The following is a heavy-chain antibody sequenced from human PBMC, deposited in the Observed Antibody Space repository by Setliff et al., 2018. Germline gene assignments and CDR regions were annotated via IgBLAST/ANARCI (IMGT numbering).Heavy chain of an antibody. Sequence: SETLSLTCSVSGGSINSGGYYWTWIRRRPGRGLEWIGHIYYRGTTHYNESLKSRVAIXXXTSRNHFSLSLTSVTAADTATYYCARDEGGFLQLDHWGLGNLVTVSS. CDR1: GGSINSGGYY. D-gene: IGHD3-16*01. V-gene: IGHV4-31*03. CDR2: IYYRGTT. CDR3: ARDEGGFLQLDH. J-gene: IGHJ4*02.